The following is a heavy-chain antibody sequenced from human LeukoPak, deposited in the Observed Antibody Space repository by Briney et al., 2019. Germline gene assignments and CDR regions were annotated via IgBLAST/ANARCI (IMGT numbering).Heavy chain of an antibody. CDR1: GFTFSSYW. D-gene: IGHD3-10*01. CDR3: ARGGGSMVRGVIGAPFDY. V-gene: IGHV3-7*01. CDR2: IKRDGNEK. Sequence: GGSLRLSCAASGFTFSSYWMSWVRQAPGKGLEWVANIKRDGNEKYYVDSVKGRFTISRDNAKNSLYLQMNSLRAEDTAVYYCARGGGSMVRGVIGAPFDYWGQGTLVTVSS. J-gene: IGHJ4*02.